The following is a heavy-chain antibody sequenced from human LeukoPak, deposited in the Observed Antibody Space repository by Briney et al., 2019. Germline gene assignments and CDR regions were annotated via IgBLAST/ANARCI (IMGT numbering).Heavy chain of an antibody. D-gene: IGHD2-15*01. CDR3: ARNRYCSGGSCSKYN. CDR1: GGSISSSSYY. J-gene: IGHJ4*02. Sequence: PSETLSLTCTVSGGSISSSSYYWGWIRQPPGKGLEWIGSIYYSGSTYYNPSLKSRVTISVDTSKNQFSLKLSSVTAADTAVYYCARNRYCSGGSCSKYNWGQGTLVTVSS. V-gene: IGHV4-39*07. CDR2: IYYSGST.